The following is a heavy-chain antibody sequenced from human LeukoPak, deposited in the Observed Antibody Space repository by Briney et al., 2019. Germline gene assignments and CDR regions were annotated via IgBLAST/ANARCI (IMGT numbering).Heavy chain of an antibody. CDR1: GYTFTVYD. Sequence: ASLKVSCKASGYTFTVYDISAVCEAPGQGLEWIGWMNPNRGNPGYAQKLQRRVTLTSNTSTSTAYMELSNLRSEDTAVYYCTRESGNSGDYWGPGTLVTVSS. J-gene: IGHJ4*02. CDR2: MNPNRGNP. D-gene: IGHD4-23*01. CDR3: TRESGNSGDY. V-gene: IGHV1-8*01.